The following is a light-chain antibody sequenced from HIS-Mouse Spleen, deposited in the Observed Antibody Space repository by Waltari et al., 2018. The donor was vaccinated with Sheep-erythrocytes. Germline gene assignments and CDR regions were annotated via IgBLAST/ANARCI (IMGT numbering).Light chain of an antibody. CDR2: EGS. J-gene: IGLJ3*02. CDR3: CSYAGSSTPWV. CDR1: SSDVGSYNL. Sequence: QSALTQPASVSGSPGQSITISCTGTSSDVGSYNLVSWYQQHPGNAPKLMIYEGSKRDAVLSNSVSGTKSGNTASLNISGLQAEDEADYYCCSYAGSSTPWVFGGGTKLTVL. V-gene: IGLV2-23*01.